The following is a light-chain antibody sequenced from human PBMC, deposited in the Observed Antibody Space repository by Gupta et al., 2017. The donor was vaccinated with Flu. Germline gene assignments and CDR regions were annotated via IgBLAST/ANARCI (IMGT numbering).Light chain of an antibody. J-gene: IGKJ4*01. CDR1: RSVSSN. CDR3: QQYDNRPPVT. V-gene: IGKV3-15*01. CDR2: GAS. Sequence: ERATRSCRASRSVSSNLAWYQHKPGQAPRLLIYGASTRPTGIPARFSGSGSGTEFTLTISSLQSEDFAVYYCQQYDNRPPVTFGGGTKVEIK.